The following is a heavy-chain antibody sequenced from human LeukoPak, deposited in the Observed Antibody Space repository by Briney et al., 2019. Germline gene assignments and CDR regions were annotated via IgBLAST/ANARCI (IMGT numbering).Heavy chain of an antibody. Sequence: ASVKVSCKASGYTFTSYGISWVRQAPGQGLECMVCISAYNGNTNYAQKRQGRVTMTTDTSTSTDYVELRSLRPDGTAVYYCARDSDDFWSGSRYCMDVWGQGSTVTVSS. V-gene: IGHV1-18*01. J-gene: IGHJ6*02. CDR2: ISAYNGNT. D-gene: IGHD3-3*01. CDR3: ARDSDDFWSGSRYCMDV. CDR1: GYTFTSYG.